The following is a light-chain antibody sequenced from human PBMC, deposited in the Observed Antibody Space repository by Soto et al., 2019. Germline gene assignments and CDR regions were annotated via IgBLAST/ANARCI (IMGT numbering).Light chain of an antibody. J-gene: IGKJ5*01. Sequence: DIQMTQSPSSLSASVGDRVTITCRASQSISTYLNWYQQKPGKAPKLLIYAASSLQSGVPSRFSGTGSGTDFTLTISSLQPEDFATYYCQQSYSTLLITFGQGTRRESK. CDR2: AAS. V-gene: IGKV1-39*01. CDR1: QSISTY. CDR3: QQSYSTLLIT.